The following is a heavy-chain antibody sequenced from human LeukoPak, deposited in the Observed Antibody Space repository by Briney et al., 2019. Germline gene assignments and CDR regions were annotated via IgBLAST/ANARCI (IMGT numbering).Heavy chain of an antibody. CDR3: ARDTDGELLDYYYGMDV. V-gene: IGHV3-30-3*01. D-gene: IGHD3-10*01. Sequence: GRSLRLSCAASRYTFSSYAMHRVCQAPGKGLEWVAVISYDGSNKYYADSVKGRFTISRDNSKNTLYLQMNILRAEDTAVYYCARDTDGELLDYYYGMDVWGQGTTVTVSS. CDR2: ISYDGSNK. J-gene: IGHJ6*02. CDR1: RYTFSSYA.